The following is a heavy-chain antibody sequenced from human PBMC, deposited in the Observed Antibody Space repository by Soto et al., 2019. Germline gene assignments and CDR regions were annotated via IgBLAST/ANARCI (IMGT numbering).Heavy chain of an antibody. D-gene: IGHD2-15*01. CDR1: GFTFTSSA. Sequence: SVKVSCKASGFTFTSSAVQWVRQARGQRLEWIGWIVVGSGNTNYAQKFQERVTITRDMSTSTAYMELSSLRSEDTAVYYCAADKNLSGLPLFCGQGTLVTVSS. V-gene: IGHV1-58*01. J-gene: IGHJ4*02. CDR3: AADKNLSGLPLF. CDR2: IVVGSGNT.